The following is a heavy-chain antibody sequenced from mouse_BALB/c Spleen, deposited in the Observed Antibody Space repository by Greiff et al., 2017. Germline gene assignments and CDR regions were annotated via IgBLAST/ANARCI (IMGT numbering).Heavy chain of an antibody. V-gene: IGHV2-9-2*01. CDR1: GFSLTSYD. D-gene: IGHD4-1*01. CDR3: VRALTGTEFAY. J-gene: IGHJ3*01. CDR2: IWTGGGT. Sequence: VMLVESGPGLVAPSQSLSITCTVSGFSLTSYDISWIRQPPGKGLEWLGVIWTGGGTNYNSAFMSRLSIRKDNSKSQVFLKMNSLQTDDTAIYYCVRALTGTEFAYWGQGTLVTVSA.